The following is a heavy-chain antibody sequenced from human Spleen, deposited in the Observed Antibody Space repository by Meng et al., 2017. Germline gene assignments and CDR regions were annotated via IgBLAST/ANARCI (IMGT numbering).Heavy chain of an antibody. CDR2: ISSSGSTT. V-gene: IGHV3-48*03. D-gene: IGHD6-13*01. J-gene: IGHJ4*02. Sequence: GESLKISCAASGFTFSSYEMNWVRQASGKGLEWVSYISSSGSTTYSADSVKGRFTISRDNAKNSLYLQMNSLRAEDTAVYYCASQTGIAAAGLYWGQGTLVTVSS. CDR1: GFTFSSYE. CDR3: ASQTGIAAAGLY.